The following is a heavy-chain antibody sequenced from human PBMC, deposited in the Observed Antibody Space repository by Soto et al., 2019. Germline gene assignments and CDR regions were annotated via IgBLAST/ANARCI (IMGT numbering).Heavy chain of an antibody. J-gene: IGHJ4*02. V-gene: IGHV3-21*01. D-gene: IGHD1-7*01. Sequence: GGSLRLSCAASGFTFSSYSMNWFRQAPGKGLEWVSSITSSSAFLYYADSLKGRFTISRDNARNSLYLQMHSLRAEDTAVYYCARETASGTTNLDYWGQGTLVTVS. CDR1: GFTFSSYS. CDR2: ITSSSAFL. CDR3: ARETASGTTNLDY.